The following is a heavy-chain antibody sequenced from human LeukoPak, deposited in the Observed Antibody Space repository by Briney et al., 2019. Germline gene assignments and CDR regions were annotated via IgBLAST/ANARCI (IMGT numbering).Heavy chain of an antibody. D-gene: IGHD2-21*02. CDR3: TNGALAFCGGDCPTES. Sequence: GGSLRLSCTTSGFTFGDYAMSWFRQAPGKGLAWVGFIRSTPYGGTAEYAASVKGRFTISRDDSKSIAYLQMNSLKTEDTAVYYCTNGALAFCGGDCPTESWGQGTLVTVSS. CDR1: GFTFGDYA. J-gene: IGHJ5*02. V-gene: IGHV3-49*03. CDR2: IRSTPYGGTA.